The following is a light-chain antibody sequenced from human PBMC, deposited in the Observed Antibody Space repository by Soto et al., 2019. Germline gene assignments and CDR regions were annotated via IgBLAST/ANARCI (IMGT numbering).Light chain of an antibody. V-gene: IGKV1-27*01. Sequence: DIQMTQSPSSLSASVGDTVTITCRASQDIDTYLAWYQLRPGKVPRLLIYGASSLQPGVPSRFRGSGSGTDFSLTIRSLQPEDVATYYCQKYKSAPLTFGGGTRVEI. J-gene: IGKJ4*01. CDR3: QKYKSAPLT. CDR1: QDIDTY. CDR2: GAS.